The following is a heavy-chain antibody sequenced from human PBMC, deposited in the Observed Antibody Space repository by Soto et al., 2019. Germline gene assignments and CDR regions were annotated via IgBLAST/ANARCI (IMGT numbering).Heavy chain of an antibody. J-gene: IGHJ4*02. Sequence: EVQLVESGGGLVQPGGSLRLSCAASGFTFSDYYMDWVRQVPGKGLEWIGRTRNKANSYATEYVASVKGRFSISRDDSKDSMYLQMNSLKTEDTAVYYCAWDTGGGYDYWGQGALVTVSS. D-gene: IGHD7-27*01. CDR2: TRNKANSYAT. V-gene: IGHV3-72*01. CDR1: GFTFSDYY. CDR3: AWDTGGGYDY.